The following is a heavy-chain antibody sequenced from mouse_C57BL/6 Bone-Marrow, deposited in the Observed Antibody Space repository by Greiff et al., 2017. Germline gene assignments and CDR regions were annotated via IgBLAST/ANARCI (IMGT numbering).Heavy chain of an antibody. V-gene: IGHV5-12*01. Sequence: EVMLVESGGGLVQPGGSLKLSCAASGFTFSDYYMYWVRQTPEKRLEWVAYISNGGGSTYYPDTVKGRFTISRDNAKNTLYLQMSRLKSEDTAMYYCARHHYYGRGWYFDVWGTGTTVTVSS. D-gene: IGHD1-2*01. CDR3: ARHHYYGRGWYFDV. CDR2: ISNGGGST. CDR1: GFTFSDYY. J-gene: IGHJ1*03.